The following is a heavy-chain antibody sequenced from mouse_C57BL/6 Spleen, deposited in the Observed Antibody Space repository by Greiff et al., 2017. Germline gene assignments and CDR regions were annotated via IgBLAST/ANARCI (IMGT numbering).Heavy chain of an antibody. CDR3: ARGWVFAY. CDR1: GYTFTGYW. D-gene: IGHD3-3*01. CDR2: ILPGRGST. V-gene: IGHV1-9*01. Sequence: QVQLQQSGAELMKPGASVKLSCKATGYTFTGYWIEWVKQRPGHGLEWIGEILPGRGSTNYNEKFKGKAPFTADTSSNTAYMQLSSLTTEDSAIYYCARGWVFAYWGKGTLVTVSA. J-gene: IGHJ3*01.